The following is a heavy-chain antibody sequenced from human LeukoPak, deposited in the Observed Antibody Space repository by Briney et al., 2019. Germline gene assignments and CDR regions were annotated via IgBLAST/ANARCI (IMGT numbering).Heavy chain of an antibody. J-gene: IGHJ6*02. CDR1: GGSISSHY. CDR2: IYYSGST. D-gene: IGHD5-12*01. CDR3: ARWQRTSGYGYYYYYGMDV. V-gene: IGHV4-59*08. Sequence: PSETLSLTCTVSGGSISSHYWSWIRQPPGKGLEWIGYIYYSGSTNYNPSLKSRVSISVDTSKNQFSLKLSSVTAAGTAVYYCARWQRTSGYGYYYYYGMDVWGQGTTVTVSS.